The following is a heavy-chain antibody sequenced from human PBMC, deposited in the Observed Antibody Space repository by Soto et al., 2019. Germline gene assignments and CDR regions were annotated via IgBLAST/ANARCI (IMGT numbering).Heavy chain of an antibody. CDR1: GFTISTYS. Sequence: GGSLRLSCAASGFTISTYSMNWVRQAPGKGLEWVSVFGSGGTTYYADSVKGRFTISRDNSKNTLHLQMNSLRAEDTAVYYCAKCGVGYCYYMDVWGKGTTVTVSS. J-gene: IGHJ6*03. CDR3: AKCGVGYCYYMDV. D-gene: IGHD3-3*01. CDR2: FGSGGTT. V-gene: IGHV3-23*01.